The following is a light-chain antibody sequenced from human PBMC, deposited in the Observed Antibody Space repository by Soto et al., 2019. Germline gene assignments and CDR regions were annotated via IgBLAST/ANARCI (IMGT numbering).Light chain of an antibody. CDR3: QQANSFPLT. V-gene: IGKV1D-12*01. Sequence: DTQLTQSPSSVSASVGDRVTITCRASQGIRSRLAWYQQKLGKAPNLLIYDASTLQSGVPSRFRGSGSGTDFTLTINGLLPEDFATYYCQQANSFPLTFGGGTKVEIK. CDR1: QGIRSR. CDR2: DAS. J-gene: IGKJ4*01.